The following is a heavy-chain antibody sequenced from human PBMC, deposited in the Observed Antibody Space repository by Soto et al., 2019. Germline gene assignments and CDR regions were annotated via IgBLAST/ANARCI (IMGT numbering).Heavy chain of an antibody. D-gene: IGHD3-10*01. CDR1: GFTFSSYA. V-gene: IGHV3-64*01. Sequence: EVQLVESGGGLVQPGGSLRLSCAASGFTFSSYAMHWVRQAPGKGLEYVSVISGNGDSTYYSNSVKGRFTSSRDNSKNTLYLQMGSLRAEAMAVYYCARRGYGLYFDYWVQGTLVTVSS. CDR2: ISGNGDST. J-gene: IGHJ4*02. CDR3: ARRGYGLYFDY.